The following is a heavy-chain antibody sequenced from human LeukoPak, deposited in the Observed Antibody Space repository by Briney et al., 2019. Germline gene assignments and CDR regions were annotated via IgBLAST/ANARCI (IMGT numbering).Heavy chain of an antibody. Sequence: GASVKVSCKASGYTFTGYYMHWVRQAPGQGLEWMGWISAYNGNTNYAQKLQGRVTMTTDTSTSTAYMELRSLRSDDTAVYYCARATATINAWFDPWGQGTLVTVSS. CDR3: ARATATINAWFDP. CDR2: ISAYNGNT. CDR1: GYTFTGYY. J-gene: IGHJ5*02. D-gene: IGHD5-18*01. V-gene: IGHV1-18*04.